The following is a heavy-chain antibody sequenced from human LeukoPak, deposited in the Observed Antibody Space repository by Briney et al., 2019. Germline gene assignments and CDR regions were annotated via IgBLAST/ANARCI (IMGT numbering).Heavy chain of an antibody. CDR3: ARSHYDFWSALDAFDI. CDR1: GGSISSYY. Sequence: SETLSLTCTVSGGSISSYYWSWIRQPPGKGREWIGYIYYSGSTNYNPSLKSRVTISVDTSKNQFSLKLSSVTAADTAVYYCARSHYDFWSALDAFDIWGQGTMVTVSS. CDR2: IYYSGST. J-gene: IGHJ3*02. V-gene: IGHV4-59*01. D-gene: IGHD3-3*01.